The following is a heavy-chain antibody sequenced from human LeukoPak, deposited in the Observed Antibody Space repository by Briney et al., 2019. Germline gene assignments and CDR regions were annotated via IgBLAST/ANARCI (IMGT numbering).Heavy chain of an antibody. CDR1: GFIFSNYG. CDR2: ISTSGSYI. CDR3: ATDLIHYYASGAKT. J-gene: IGHJ5*02. V-gene: IGHV3-21*01. D-gene: IGHD3-10*01. Sequence: PGRSLRLSCAASGFIFSNYGLHWVRQAPGKGLEWVSSISTSGSYIYYANSMKGRFTISRDNAKNSLYLQMNSLRVEDSAVYYCATDLIHYYASGAKTWGQGTLVTVSS.